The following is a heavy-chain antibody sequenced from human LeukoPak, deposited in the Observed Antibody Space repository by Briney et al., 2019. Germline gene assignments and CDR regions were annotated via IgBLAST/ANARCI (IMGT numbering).Heavy chain of an antibody. CDR3: AELGITMIGGV. CDR2: ISSSSSTI. J-gene: IGHJ6*04. D-gene: IGHD3-10*02. V-gene: IGHV3-48*04. CDR1: GFTFSGSA. Sequence: GGSLRLSCAASGFTFSGSAMHWVRQAPGKGLEWVSYISSSSSTIYYADSVKGRFTISRDNAKDSLYLQMNSLRAEDTAVYYWAELGITMIGGVWGKGTTVTISS.